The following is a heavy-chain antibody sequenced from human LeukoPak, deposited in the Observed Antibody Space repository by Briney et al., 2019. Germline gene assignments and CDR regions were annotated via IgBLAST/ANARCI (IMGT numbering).Heavy chain of an antibody. CDR3: AKDQGYYDFWSGYSFDY. D-gene: IGHD3-3*01. V-gene: IGHV3-30*02. CDR1: GFTFSSSD. CDR2: IRYDGSNK. J-gene: IGHJ4*02. Sequence: GGSLRLSCAATGFTFSSSDMHWVRQAPGRGLEWVAFIRYDGSNKYYADSVKGRFTISRDNSKNTLYLQMNSLRAEDTAVYYCAKDQGYYDFWSGYSFDYWGQGARVTVSS.